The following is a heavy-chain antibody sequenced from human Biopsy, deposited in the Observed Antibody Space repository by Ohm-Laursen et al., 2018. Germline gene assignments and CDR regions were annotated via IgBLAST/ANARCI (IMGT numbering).Heavy chain of an antibody. CDR1: GDSISSYY. D-gene: IGHD3-22*01. CDR3: ARDRGYYSDRTVPGYFDL. Sequence: SETLSLTCTVSGDSISSYYWSWIRQPPGKGLQWIGYVYYTGSTDYNPSLQSRVTISVDTSKNHFSLRLRSGTAADTAIYYCARDRGYYSDRTVPGYFDLWGRGTLVTVSS. J-gene: IGHJ2*01. CDR2: VYYTGST. V-gene: IGHV4-59*01.